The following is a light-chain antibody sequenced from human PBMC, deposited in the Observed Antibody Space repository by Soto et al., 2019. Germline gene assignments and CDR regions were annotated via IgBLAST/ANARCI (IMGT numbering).Light chain of an antibody. J-gene: IGLJ1*01. CDR3: CSYTRTSNHYF. Sequence: TQPGSVSGSRGQSITLVCTGTRCDIGGYDYVSWYQQRPGKAPKLMIYEVRYRPSGVSNRFSGSKSGNTASLTISGLQAEDEADYSCCSYTRTSNHYFFGSGTKGTVL. CDR1: RCDIGGYDY. CDR2: EVR. V-gene: IGLV2-14*01.